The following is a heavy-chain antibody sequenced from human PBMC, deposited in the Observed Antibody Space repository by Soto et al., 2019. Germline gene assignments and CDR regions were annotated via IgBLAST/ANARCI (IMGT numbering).Heavy chain of an antibody. Sequence: SETLSLTCAVYGGSFSGYYWSWIRQPPGKGLEWIGEINHSGSTNYNPSLKSRVTISVDTSKNQFSLKLSSVTAADTAVYYCARGNHYYDSSGFRHSGWFDPWGQGTLVTVSS. J-gene: IGHJ5*02. V-gene: IGHV4-34*01. CDR1: GGSFSGYY. CDR2: INHSGST. D-gene: IGHD3-22*01. CDR3: ARGNHYYDSSGFRHSGWFDP.